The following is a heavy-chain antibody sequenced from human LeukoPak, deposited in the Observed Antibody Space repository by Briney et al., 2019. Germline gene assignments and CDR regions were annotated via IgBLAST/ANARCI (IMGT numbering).Heavy chain of an antibody. D-gene: IGHD3-10*01. CDR2: IYYSGST. V-gene: IGHV4-59*12. J-gene: IGHJ4*02. Sequence: PSETLSLTCTVSGGSISSYYWSWIRQPPGKGLEWIGYIYYSGSTYYNPSLKSGVTISVDTSTNQFSLTLSSVTAAHTAVYYCARVQDGSGSTSWYFDYWGQGTLVTVSS. CDR1: GGSISSYY. CDR3: ARVQDGSGSTSWYFDY.